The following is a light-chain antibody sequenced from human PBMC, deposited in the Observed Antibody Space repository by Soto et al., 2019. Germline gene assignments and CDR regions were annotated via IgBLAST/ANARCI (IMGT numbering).Light chain of an antibody. J-gene: IGLJ1*01. CDR1: RSDVGGYNY. V-gene: IGLV2-11*01. Sequence: QSALTQPRSLSGSPGQSITISCTGTRSDVGGYNYVSWYRQHPGKAPKLMIYDVSKRPSGVPDRFSGSKSGNAASLTISGLQAEDEADYYCCSYAGSYTHYVFGTGTKLTVL. CDR3: CSYAGSYTHYV. CDR2: DVS.